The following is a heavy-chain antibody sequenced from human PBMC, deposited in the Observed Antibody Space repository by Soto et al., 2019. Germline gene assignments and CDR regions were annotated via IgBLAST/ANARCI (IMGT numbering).Heavy chain of an antibody. CDR2: ISAYNGNT. D-gene: IGHD3-10*01. CDR1: GYTFTSYG. CDR3: ARDRFGSLPYGGHYFDY. Sequence: QVQLVQSGAEVKKPGASVKVSCEASGYTFTSYGISWVRQAPGQGLEWMGWISAYNGNTNYAQKLQGRVTMTTDTSTSTAYMELRSLRSDDTAVYYCARDRFGSLPYGGHYFDYWGQGTLVTVSS. V-gene: IGHV1-18*01. J-gene: IGHJ4*02.